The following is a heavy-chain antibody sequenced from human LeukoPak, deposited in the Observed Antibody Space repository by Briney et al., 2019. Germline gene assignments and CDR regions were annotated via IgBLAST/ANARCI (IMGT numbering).Heavy chain of an antibody. V-gene: IGHV3-48*04. CDR3: ARGGGQDCSGGSCYSDPVDY. Sequence: GGSLRLSCAASGFTFSSYWMSWVRQAPGKGLEWVSYISSSGSTIYYADSVKGRFTISRDNAKNSLYLQMNSLRAEDTAVYYCARGGGQDCSGGSCYSDPVDYWGQGTLVTVSS. CDR1: GFTFSSYW. CDR2: ISSSGSTI. D-gene: IGHD2-15*01. J-gene: IGHJ4*02.